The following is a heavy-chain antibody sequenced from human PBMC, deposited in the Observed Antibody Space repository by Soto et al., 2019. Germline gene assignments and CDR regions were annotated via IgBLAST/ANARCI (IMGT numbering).Heavy chain of an antibody. CDR1: GFTFSSYA. J-gene: IGHJ4*02. Sequence: EVQLLESGGGLVQPGGSLRLYCAASGFTFSSYAMSWVRQAPGKGLEWVSAISGSGGSTYYADSVKGRFTISRDNSKNSLYLQMNSLRAEYTAVYYCAKGGVYDSSGYTLHYWGQGTLVTVSS. CDR3: AKGGVYDSSGYTLHY. D-gene: IGHD3-22*01. V-gene: IGHV3-23*01. CDR2: ISGSGGST.